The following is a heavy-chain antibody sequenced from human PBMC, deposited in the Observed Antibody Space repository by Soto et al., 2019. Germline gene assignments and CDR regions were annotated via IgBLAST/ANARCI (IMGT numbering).Heavy chain of an antibody. CDR3: ARLRGSSQAGYYGLDA. J-gene: IGHJ6*02. V-gene: IGHV1-69*02. D-gene: IGHD3-16*01. CDR1: AGSFSSYT. CDR2: IIPVLGII. Sequence: ASVKVSCKASAGSFSSYTMNWVRQAPGQGLEWMGRIIPVLGIINYAQNFQGRVTITADKSTSTTYMELSSLRSEDTAVYYCARLRGSSQAGYYGLDAWGQGTTVTVSS.